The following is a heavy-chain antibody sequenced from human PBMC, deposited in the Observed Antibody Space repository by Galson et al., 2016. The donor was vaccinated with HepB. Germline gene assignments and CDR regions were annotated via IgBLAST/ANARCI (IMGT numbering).Heavy chain of an antibody. CDR2: IHSRSTYV. CDR3: VRECQQVAPYFDY. Sequence: SLRLSCAASGFTFSDYDMIWVRQAPGKGLEWVSSIHSRSTYVFYADSVKGRFTVSRDNAKNSLYLQMNSLRADDTAVYYCVRECQQVAPYFDYWGQGTLVTVSS. D-gene: IGHD6-13*01. V-gene: IGHV3-21*01. J-gene: IGHJ4*02. CDR1: GFTFSDYD.